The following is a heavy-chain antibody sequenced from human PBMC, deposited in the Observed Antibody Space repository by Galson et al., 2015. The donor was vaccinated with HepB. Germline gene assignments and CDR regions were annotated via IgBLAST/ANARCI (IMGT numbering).Heavy chain of an antibody. V-gene: IGHV3-7*01. CDR3: AGDRGDS. Sequence: SLRLSCAASGITFSSYWMSWVRQAPGKGPEWVANIKQDGSDRYYVDSVKGRFTISRDNAKNSLYLQMNSLRAEDTAMYYCAGDRGDSWGQGTLVTVSS. J-gene: IGHJ4*02. CDR2: IKQDGSDR. CDR1: GITFSSYW.